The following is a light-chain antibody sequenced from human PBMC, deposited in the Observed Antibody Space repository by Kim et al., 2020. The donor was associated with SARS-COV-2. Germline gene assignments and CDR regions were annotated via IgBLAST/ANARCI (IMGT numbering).Light chain of an antibody. CDR1: VLAKKY. Sequence: SVSPGQTARITCSGDVLAKKYARWFQQKPGQSPVLVISKDSERPSGIPELFSGSSSGTSVTLTISGAQNEDEADYYCYSAADNHVVFGGGPQLTVL. J-gene: IGLJ2*01. CDR2: KDS. CDR3: YSAADNHVV. V-gene: IGLV3-27*01.